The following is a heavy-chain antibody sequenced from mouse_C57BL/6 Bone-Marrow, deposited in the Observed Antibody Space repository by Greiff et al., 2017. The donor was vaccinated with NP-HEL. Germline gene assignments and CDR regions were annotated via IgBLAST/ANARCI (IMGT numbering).Heavy chain of an antibody. J-gene: IGHJ1*03. D-gene: IGHD1-1*01. CDR3: ARYKPPTVVAEDWYFDV. CDR2: ISYSGST. CDR1: GYSITSDY. Sequence: EVKLQESGPGLAKPSQTLSLTCSVTGYSITSDYWNWIRKFPGNKLEYMGYISYSGSTYYNPSLKSRISITRDTSKNQYYLQLNSVTTEDTATYYCARYKPPTVVAEDWYFDVWGTGTTVTVSS. V-gene: IGHV3-8*01.